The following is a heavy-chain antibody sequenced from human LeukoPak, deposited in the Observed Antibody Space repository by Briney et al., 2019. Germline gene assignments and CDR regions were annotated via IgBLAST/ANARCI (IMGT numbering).Heavy chain of an antibody. CDR1: GVSLSTFG. J-gene: IGHJ6*03. D-gene: IGHD6-19*01. V-gene: IGHV3-30*02. CDR2: IRYDESKT. Sequence: GGSLRLSCVASGVSLSTFGMHWVRQAPGKGLEWVAYIRYDESKTYYADSVKGRFTISRDNSNNNLYLQMNSLRIEDTAVYYCAKGPKQLLIRRSVWAYMDVWGKGTTVTISS. CDR3: AKGPKQLLIRRSVWAYMDV.